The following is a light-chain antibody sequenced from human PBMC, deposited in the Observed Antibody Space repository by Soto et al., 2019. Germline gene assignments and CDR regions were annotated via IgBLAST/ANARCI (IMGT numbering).Light chain of an antibody. J-gene: IGKJ3*01. Sequence: AIQMTQSPSSLSASVGDRVTITCRASQGIRNDLAWYQQKPGKAPKLLIYSASTLQSGVPSRFSGSGSGTDFTLTISSLQPEDFATYHCLQDHNSLTFGPGTKVDI. CDR2: SAS. CDR1: QGIRND. CDR3: LQDHNSLT. V-gene: IGKV1-6*01.